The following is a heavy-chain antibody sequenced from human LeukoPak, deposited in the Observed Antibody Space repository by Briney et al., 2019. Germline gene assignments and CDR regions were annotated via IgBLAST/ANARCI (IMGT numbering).Heavy chain of an antibody. V-gene: IGHV3-15*01. CDR2: IKSKTDGGTT. D-gene: IGHD4-23*01. CDR3: AAVPVDYGGSSFDF. J-gene: IGHJ4*02. CDR1: GFNFSNAW. Sequence: PGGSLRLSCAASGFNFSNAWMSWVRQAPGKGLEWVGRIKSKTDGGTTDYAEPVKGRFTISRDDSKKTLYLQMNSLKTEDTALYYCAAVPVDYGGSSFDFWGQGTLVTVSS.